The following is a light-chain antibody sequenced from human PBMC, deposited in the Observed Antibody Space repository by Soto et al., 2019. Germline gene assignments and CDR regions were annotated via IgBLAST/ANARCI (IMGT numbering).Light chain of an antibody. Sequence: DIQMTQSPSSLSASVGDRVTITCRASQAMHSYLNWYQQKPGKAPNLLIFATSTLQSGVPSRFTGSLSGTDFTLTISSLQPEDFATYYCQQRETFGPGTKVDIK. CDR1: QAMHSY. CDR3: QQRET. CDR2: ATS. V-gene: IGKV1-39*01. J-gene: IGKJ3*01.